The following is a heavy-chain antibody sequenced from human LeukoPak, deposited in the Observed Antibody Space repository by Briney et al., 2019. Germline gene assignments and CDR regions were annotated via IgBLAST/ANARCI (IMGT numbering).Heavy chain of an antibody. CDR3: GVYKGYSYQVIDY. Sequence: SETLSLTCTVSGGSISSSSYYWGWIRQPPGKGLEWIGSIYYSGSTYYNPSLKSRVTISVDTSKNQFSLKLSSVTAADTAVYYCGVYKGYSYQVIDYWGQGTLVTVSS. CDR2: IYYSGST. V-gene: IGHV4-39*07. D-gene: IGHD5-18*01. CDR1: GGSISSSSYY. J-gene: IGHJ4*02.